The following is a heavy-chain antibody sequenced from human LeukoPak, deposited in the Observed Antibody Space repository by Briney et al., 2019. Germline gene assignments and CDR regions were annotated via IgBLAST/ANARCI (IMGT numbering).Heavy chain of an antibody. CDR3: ARDQKYSYGYYYYYGMDV. D-gene: IGHD5-18*01. J-gene: IGHJ6*02. Sequence: PGGSLRLSCAASGFTFSDYYMSWIRQAPGKGREWVSYISSSGSTIYYADSVKGRFTISRDNAKNSLYLQMNSLRAEDTAVYYCARDQKYSYGYYYYYGMDVWGQGTTVTVSS. V-gene: IGHV3-11*01. CDR1: GFTFSDYY. CDR2: ISSSGSTI.